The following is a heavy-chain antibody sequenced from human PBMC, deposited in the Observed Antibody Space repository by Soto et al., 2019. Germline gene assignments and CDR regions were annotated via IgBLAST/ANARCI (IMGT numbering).Heavy chain of an antibody. D-gene: IGHD3-10*01. J-gene: IGHJ6*02. CDR3: TTDRGVRGVNGV. Sequence: EVQLVESGGGLVKPGGSLRLSCAASGFTFSNAWMNWVRQAPGKGLEWVGRIKSKTDGGTTDYAAPVKGRFTISRDDSKNTLDLQMNSMKTEDTAVYYCTTDRGVRGVNGVWGQGTTVTVSS. CDR2: IKSKTDGGTT. CDR1: GFTFSNAW. V-gene: IGHV3-15*07.